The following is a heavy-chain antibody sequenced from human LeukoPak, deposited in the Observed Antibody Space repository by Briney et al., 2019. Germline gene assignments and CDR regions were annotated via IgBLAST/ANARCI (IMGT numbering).Heavy chain of an antibody. J-gene: IGHJ4*02. CDR3: ARDGGSWVRGDFGY. CDR1: GYTFTAYY. D-gene: IGHD3-10*01. CDR2: INPNSGGT. Sequence: ASVKVSCKASGYTFTAYYMHWVRQAPGQGLEWMGWINPNSGGTNYAQKFQGRVTMTRDTSISTAYMELSRLRSDDTAVYYCARDGGSWVRGDFGYWGQGTLVTVSS. V-gene: IGHV1-2*02.